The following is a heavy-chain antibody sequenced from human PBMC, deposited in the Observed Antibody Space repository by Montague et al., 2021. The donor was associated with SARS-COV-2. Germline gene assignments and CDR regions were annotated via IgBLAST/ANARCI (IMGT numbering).Heavy chain of an antibody. D-gene: IGHD3-9*01. Sequence: SETLSLTCTVSGVSVTDYYWSWIRQPPGKGLEWVGDVLYNKGTNFNPSLKSRVAISVDTSKNQFSLRLTSVTAADTAFYYCVRQPHYDGLNGPPDFWDQGTLVTVS. CDR2: VLYNKGT. V-gene: IGHV4-59*08. CDR3: VRQPHYDGLNGPPDF. CDR1: GVSVTDYY. J-gene: IGHJ4*02.